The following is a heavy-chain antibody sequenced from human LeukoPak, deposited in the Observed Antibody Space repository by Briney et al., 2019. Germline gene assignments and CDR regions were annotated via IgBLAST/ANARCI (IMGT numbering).Heavy chain of an antibody. D-gene: IGHD2-2*01. V-gene: IGHV1-69*13. J-gene: IGHJ5*02. Sequence: SVKVSCKASGGTFSSYAISWVRQAPGQGLEWMGGIIPIFGTANYAQKFQGRVTITADESTSTAYMELSSLRSEDTAVYYCVLGYCSSTSCPRIGWFDPWGQGTLVTVSS. CDR3: VLGYCSSTSCPRIGWFDP. CDR1: GGTFSSYA. CDR2: IIPIFGTA.